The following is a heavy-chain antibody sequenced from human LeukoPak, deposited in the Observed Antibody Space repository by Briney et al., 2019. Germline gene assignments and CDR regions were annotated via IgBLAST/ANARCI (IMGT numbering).Heavy chain of an antibody. CDR3: ARQNDFRLDY. CDR2: IYPGGSNT. Sequence: AESLKISWKGSGYTFSSYWIGWGRQMAEEVLGLMWIIYPGGSNTRYRPFLQGLATITVDTSIGTAMLQRSSLKASDTAIYYCARQNDFRLDYWGQGTLVTVSS. J-gene: IGHJ4*02. D-gene: IGHD3-3*01. V-gene: IGHV5-51*01. CDR1: GYTFSSYW.